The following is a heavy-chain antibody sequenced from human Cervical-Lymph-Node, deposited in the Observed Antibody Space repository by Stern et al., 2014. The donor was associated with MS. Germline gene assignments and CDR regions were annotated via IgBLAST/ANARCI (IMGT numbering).Heavy chain of an antibody. CDR2: INPKSGGT. J-gene: IGHJ6*02. CDR1: GYTFTGYY. V-gene: IGHV1-2*04. D-gene: IGHD2-2*01. Sequence: QVQLVESGAEVKKPGASVKVSCKASGYTFTGYYMHWVRQAPGQGLEWMGWINPKSGGTNYAQKFQGWVTMTRDTSISTAYMELSRLRSDDTAVYYCARAGGYCSSTSCYYYYGMDVWGQGTTVTVSS. CDR3: ARAGGYCSSTSCYYYYGMDV.